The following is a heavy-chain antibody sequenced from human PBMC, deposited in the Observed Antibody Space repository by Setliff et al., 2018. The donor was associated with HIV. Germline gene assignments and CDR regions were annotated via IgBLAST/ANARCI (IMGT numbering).Heavy chain of an antibody. CDR3: AREGGMVRGALYYYYYYYMDV. CDR1: GYTFSNYG. CDR2: ITSYNGST. D-gene: IGHD3-10*01. V-gene: IGHV1-18*01. Sequence: ASVKVSCKASGYTFSNYGITWVRQAPGQGLEWMGWITSYNGSTNYAKKFKGRVTMTTDTSTSIAYMELKSLRSEDTALYYCAREGGMVRGALYYYYYYYMDVWGKGTTVTVSS. J-gene: IGHJ6*03.